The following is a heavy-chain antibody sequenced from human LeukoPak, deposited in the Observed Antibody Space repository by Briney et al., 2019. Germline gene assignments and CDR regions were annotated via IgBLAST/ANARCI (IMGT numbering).Heavy chain of an antibody. J-gene: IGHJ1*01. V-gene: IGHV4-59*02. CDR1: GGSVSFYY. CDR3: ARGGAARLHFQN. D-gene: IGHD6-6*01. CDR2: IYHSGST. Sequence: SETLSLTCTVSGGSVSFYYWSWIRQPPGKGLEWIGYIYHSGSTNYNPSLQSRVTISVDTSKNQFSLNLNSVTAAGTAVYYCARGGAARLHFQNWGQGTLVTVSS.